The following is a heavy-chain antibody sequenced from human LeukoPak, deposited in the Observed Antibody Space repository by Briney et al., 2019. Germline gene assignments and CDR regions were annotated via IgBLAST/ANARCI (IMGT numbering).Heavy chain of an antibody. D-gene: IGHD5-18*01. V-gene: IGHV5-51*01. CDR1: GYSFTSYW. CDR3: ARPLRGYSYGYDY. J-gene: IGHJ4*02. CDR2: IYPGDSDT. Sequence: RGESLKISCKGSGYSFTSYWIGWVRQMPGKGLEWMGIIYPGDSDTRYSPSLQGQVTISADKSISTAYLQWSSLKASDTAMYYCARPLRGYSYGYDYWGQGTLVTVSS.